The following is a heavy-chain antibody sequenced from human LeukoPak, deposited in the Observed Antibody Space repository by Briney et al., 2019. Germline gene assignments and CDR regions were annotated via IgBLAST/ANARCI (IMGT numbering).Heavy chain of an antibody. CDR3: TSTQPGMLCSSTSCSLDY. CDR2: IYTGGST. Sequence: PGGSLRLSCAASGFTVSSKYMSWVRQAPGKGLECVSFIYTGGSTYYADSVKGRFTISRDNSENTLYLQMNSLRVEDTAVHYCTSTQPGMLCSSTSCSLDYWGQGALVTVSS. V-gene: IGHV3-53*01. CDR1: GFTVSSKY. D-gene: IGHD2-2*01. J-gene: IGHJ4*02.